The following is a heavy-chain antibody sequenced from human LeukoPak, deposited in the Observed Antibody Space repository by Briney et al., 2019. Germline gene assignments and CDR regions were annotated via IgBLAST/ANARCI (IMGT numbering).Heavy chain of an antibody. D-gene: IGHD1-14*01. CDR3: AKVSGGGLYYDGMDV. CDR1: GFTFNNYA. Sequence: GGSLRLTCAASGFTFNNYAMNWVRQAPGKGLEWVSVISGSGGTTYYADSVKGRFTISRDSSKNTLYLQMNSLRAEDTAVYYCAKVSGGGLYYDGMDVWGQGTTVTVSS. CDR2: ISGSGGTT. J-gene: IGHJ6*02. V-gene: IGHV3-23*01.